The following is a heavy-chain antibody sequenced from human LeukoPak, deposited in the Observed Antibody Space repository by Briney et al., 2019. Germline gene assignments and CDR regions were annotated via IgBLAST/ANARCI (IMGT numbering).Heavy chain of an antibody. V-gene: IGHV3-66*01. J-gene: IGHJ4*02. CDR2: IYRDGSS. D-gene: IGHD3-9*01. CDR1: GLSVSSNY. Sequence: GGSLRLSCVASGLSVSSNYMSWVRQAPGKGLEWVSVIYRDGSSYYAESVKSRFTISRDNSKNTLYIQMNSLRAEDTAVYYCARSFYDILIGYYQYFDYWGQGTLVTVSS. CDR3: ARSFYDILIGYYQYFDY.